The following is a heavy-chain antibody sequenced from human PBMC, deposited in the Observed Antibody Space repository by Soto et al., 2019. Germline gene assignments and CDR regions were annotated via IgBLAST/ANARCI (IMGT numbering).Heavy chain of an antibody. CDR2: IIPIFGTA. V-gene: IGHV1-69*06. CDR1: GGTFSSYA. J-gene: IGHJ5*02. CDR3: ASRGSCSGGSCKIDP. D-gene: IGHD2-15*01. Sequence: SVKVSCKASGGTFSSYAISWVRQAPGQGLEWMGGIIPIFGTANYAQKFQGRVTITADKSTSTAYMELSSLRSEDTAVYYCASRGSCSGGSCKIDPWGQGTLVTVSS.